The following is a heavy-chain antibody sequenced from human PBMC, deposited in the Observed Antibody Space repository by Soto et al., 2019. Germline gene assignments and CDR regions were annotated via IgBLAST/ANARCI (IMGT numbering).Heavy chain of an antibody. D-gene: IGHD2-15*01. J-gene: IGHJ4*02. V-gene: IGHV3-74*01. CDR1: GFTINIYW. CDR3: ARDQTYTPDY. CDR2: INSDGSST. Sequence: GRSLRLSCAAAGFTINIYWMHWVRTAPGKGLVWVSRINSDGSSTTYADSVKGRFTISRDNAKNTLYLQMNSLRAEDTAVYYCARDQTYTPDYWGQGTLVTVSS.